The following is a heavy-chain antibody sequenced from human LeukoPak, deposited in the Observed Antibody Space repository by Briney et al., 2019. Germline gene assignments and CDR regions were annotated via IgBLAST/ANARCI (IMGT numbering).Heavy chain of an antibody. D-gene: IGHD5-24*01. CDR2: ISLSSGYI. CDR3: ARDRRDGYNWDAFDI. CDR1: GFTFSTYT. J-gene: IGHJ3*02. Sequence: GSLRLSCAASGFTFSTYTRNWGRQPPARGLEWVSSISLSSGYIAYADSLKGRFTVSRDNAKNSLFLQLSGLRAEDTALYYCARDRRDGYNWDAFDIWGQGTMVTVSS. V-gene: IGHV3-21*01.